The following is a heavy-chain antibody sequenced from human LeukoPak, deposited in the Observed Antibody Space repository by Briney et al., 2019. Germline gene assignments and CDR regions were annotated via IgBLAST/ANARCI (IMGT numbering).Heavy chain of an antibody. D-gene: IGHD2-21*02. CDR3: ARGYCSGDCYPPDY. J-gene: IGHJ4*02. CDR2: IIPIFGTA. CDR1: GGTFSSYA. Sequence: GASVKVSCKASGGTFSSYAISWVRQAPGQGLEWMGGIIPIFGTANYAQKFQGRVTITADKSTSTAYMELSSLRSEDTAVYYCARGYCSGDCYPPDYWGQGTLVTVSS. V-gene: IGHV1-69*06.